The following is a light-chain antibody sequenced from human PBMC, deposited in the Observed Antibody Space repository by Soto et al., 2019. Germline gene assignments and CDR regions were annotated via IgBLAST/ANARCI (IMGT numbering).Light chain of an antibody. Sequence: DIQMTQSPSTLSGSVGDRVTITCRASQTISSWLAWYQQKPGKAPKLLIYKASTLKSGVPSRFSGSGSGTEFTLTISSLQPDDFEIYYCQHYNRYSEAFGQGTKVELK. J-gene: IGKJ1*01. CDR3: QHYNRYSEA. CDR1: QTISSW. V-gene: IGKV1-5*03. CDR2: KAS.